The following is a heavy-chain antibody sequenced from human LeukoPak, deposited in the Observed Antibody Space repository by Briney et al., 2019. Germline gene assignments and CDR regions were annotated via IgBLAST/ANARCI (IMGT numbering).Heavy chain of an antibody. Sequence: GGSLRLSCTASGFSFSGHWMHWARQLPGKGLVWVSRISPTGSTTSYADSVKGRFTVSRDNTKNTLYLQVNNLRAEDTAVYYCARGPNSNWSGLDFWGQGTLLTVSS. CDR1: GFSFSGHW. CDR3: ARGPNSNWSGLDF. D-gene: IGHD6-6*01. V-gene: IGHV3-74*01. J-gene: IGHJ4*02. CDR2: ISPTGSTT.